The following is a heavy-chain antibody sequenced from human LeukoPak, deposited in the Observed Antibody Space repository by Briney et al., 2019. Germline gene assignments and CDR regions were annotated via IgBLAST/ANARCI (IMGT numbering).Heavy chain of an antibody. Sequence: GGSLRLSCAAAGFTFSSYAMSWVRQAPGKGLEWVSAISGSGSNTYYADSVKGRFTISRDNSKNTLYLQMNSLRAEDTAVYYCAKGLVSRLDYWGQGTLVTVSP. CDR3: AKGLVSRLDY. J-gene: IGHJ4*02. V-gene: IGHV3-23*01. CDR2: ISGSGSNT. CDR1: GFTFSSYA. D-gene: IGHD3-16*01.